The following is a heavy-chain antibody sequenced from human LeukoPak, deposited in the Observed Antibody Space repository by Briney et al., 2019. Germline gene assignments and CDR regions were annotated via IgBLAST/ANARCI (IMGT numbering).Heavy chain of an antibody. CDR1: GGSISSYY. D-gene: IGHD4-17*01. Sequence: SETLSLTCTVSGGSISSYYWSWIRQPPGRGLEWIGNICYSGSTNYNPSLKSRVTISVDMSKNHFSLKLSSVTAADTAVYYCARVPTTVTTGGYWHFDLWGRGTLVTVSS. V-gene: IGHV4-59*01. CDR3: ARVPTTVTTGGYWHFDL. CDR2: ICYSGST. J-gene: IGHJ2*01.